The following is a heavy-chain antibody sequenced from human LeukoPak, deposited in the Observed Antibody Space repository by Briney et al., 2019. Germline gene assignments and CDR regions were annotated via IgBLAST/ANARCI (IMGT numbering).Heavy chain of an antibody. CDR1: GFTFSSYA. J-gene: IGHJ4*02. Sequence: PGGSLRLSCAASGFTFSSYAMHWVRQAPGKGLEWVAVISYDGSNKYYADSVKGRFTISRDNSKNTLYLQMNSLRAEDTAVYYCAKEREAYCGGDCYPYFDYWGQGTLVTVSS. V-gene: IGHV3-30-3*01. CDR3: AKEREAYCGGDCYPYFDY. D-gene: IGHD2-21*02. CDR2: ISYDGSNK.